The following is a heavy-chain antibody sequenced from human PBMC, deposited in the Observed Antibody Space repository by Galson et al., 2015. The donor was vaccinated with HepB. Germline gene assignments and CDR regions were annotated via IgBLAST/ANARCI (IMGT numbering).Heavy chain of an antibody. Sequence: SLRLSCAASGFTFSSYWMHWVRQAPGKGLVWVPRINSDGSSTSYADSVKGRFTISRDNAKNTLNLQMNSLRAEDTAVYYCARDFWSDYYSRYYYYFGMDVWGQGTTVTVSS. CDR3: ARDFWSDYYSRYYYYFGMDV. CDR2: INSDGSST. D-gene: IGHD3-3*01. J-gene: IGHJ6*02. V-gene: IGHV3-74*01. CDR1: GFTFSSYW.